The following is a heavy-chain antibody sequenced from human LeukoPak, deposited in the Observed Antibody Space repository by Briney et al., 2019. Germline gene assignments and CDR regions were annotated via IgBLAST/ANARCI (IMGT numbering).Heavy chain of an antibody. CDR1: RFTFCSYE. CDR3: AGGPYGY. CDR2: ISSSGSSI. D-gene: IGHD2-21*01. Sequence: GGSLRLSCAAARFTFCSYEMNWVRQAPGKGLEWVSYISSSGSSIFYADSVKGRFTISRDNAKNSLYLQMNILRAEDTAVYYCAGGPYGYWGQGTLVTVSS. J-gene: IGHJ4*02. V-gene: IGHV3-48*03.